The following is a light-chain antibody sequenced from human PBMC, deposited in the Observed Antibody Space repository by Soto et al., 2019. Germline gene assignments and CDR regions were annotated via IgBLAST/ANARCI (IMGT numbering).Light chain of an antibody. V-gene: IGLV2-14*03. Sequence: QSVLTQPPSVSGSPGQSITISCTGTSSDVGGYNYVSWYQHHPGKAPKLLIYDVSNGPSGVSNRFFGSKSGNTASLTISGLQPEDEADYYCSSYTSSSTRVFGTGTKVTVL. CDR3: SSYTSSSTRV. CDR1: SSDVGGYNY. CDR2: DVS. J-gene: IGLJ1*01.